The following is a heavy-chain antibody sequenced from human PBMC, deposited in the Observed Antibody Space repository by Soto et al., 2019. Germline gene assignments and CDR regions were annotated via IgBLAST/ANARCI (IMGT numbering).Heavy chain of an antibody. CDR1: GFTFSSYE. Sequence: EVQLVESGGGLVQPGGALRLSCAASGFTFSSYEMNWVRQAPGKGLEWVSYISSTGSTIDYADSLKGRFTVSRDNTKNSLYLQMNSLRAEDTAVYYCARGAPYYYDSSAYYSHGWDVWGQGTKVTVSS. D-gene: IGHD3-22*01. V-gene: IGHV3-48*03. CDR3: ARGAPYYYDSSAYYSHGWDV. CDR2: ISSTGSTI. J-gene: IGHJ6*02.